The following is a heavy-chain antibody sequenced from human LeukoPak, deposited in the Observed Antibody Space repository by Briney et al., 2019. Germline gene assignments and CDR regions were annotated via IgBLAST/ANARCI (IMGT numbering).Heavy chain of an antibody. CDR3: AHEERYSFHLCDN. Sequence: SGPTLLHPTPPLTLTFIISGFSFSTSRVRVCWICQPPVKALEALAIIYCNDDKRYNPSLKTRPTIAKDTSKNQLGLPMTTMDPVDTATYYCAHEERYSFHLCDNWGQGTLVTVSS. CDR2: IYCNDDK. J-gene: IGHJ4*02. D-gene: IGHD5-18*01. V-gene: IGHV2-5*01. CDR1: GFSFSTSRVR.